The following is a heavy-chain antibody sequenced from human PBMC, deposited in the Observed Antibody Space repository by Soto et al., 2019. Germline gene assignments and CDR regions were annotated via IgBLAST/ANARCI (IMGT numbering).Heavy chain of an antibody. D-gene: IGHD2-15*01. Sequence: QVQLQESGPGLVKPSETLSLTCTVSGDSITGYYWSWIRQPPGKGLEWIGYIQNTGITKYNPSLQSRDTLRIDTSKHRISLKLSSPTAPDTAVYYCATYIEGGGRGGCWGQRHRVTVSS. CDR2: IQNTGIT. J-gene: IGHJ4*02. CDR1: GDSITGYY. V-gene: IGHV4-59*01. CDR3: ATYIEGGGRGGC.